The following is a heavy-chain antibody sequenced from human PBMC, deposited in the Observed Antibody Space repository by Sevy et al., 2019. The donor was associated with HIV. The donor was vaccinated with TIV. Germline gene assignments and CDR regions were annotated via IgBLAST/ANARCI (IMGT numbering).Heavy chain of an antibody. J-gene: IGHJ4*02. CDR3: AGDLPHLLPWELSRGSDF. Sequence: GGSLRLSCTAYGFTFSNYAVHWVRQAPGKGLEWVAIISHDEIDKDFADSVRGRFSISRDTSKNTIYLQMNSLRPEDTAVYYCAGDLPHLLPWELSRGSDFWGQGTLVTVSS. V-gene: IGHV3-30*04. CDR1: GFTFSNYA. D-gene: IGHD3-16*01. CDR2: ISHDEIDK.